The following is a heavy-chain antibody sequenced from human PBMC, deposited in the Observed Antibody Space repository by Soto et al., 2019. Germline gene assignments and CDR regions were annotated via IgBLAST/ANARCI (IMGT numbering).Heavy chain of an antibody. CDR2: ISAYNGNT. CDR3: AREKGVVAETWWYFDL. CDR1: GGTFSSYA. Sequence: GASVKVSCKASGGTFSSYAISWVRQAPGQGLEWMGWISAYNGNTNYAQKLQGRVTMTTDTSTSTAYMGLRSLRSDDTAVYYCAREKGVVAETWWYFDLWGRGTLVTVSS. J-gene: IGHJ2*01. V-gene: IGHV1-18*01. D-gene: IGHD2-15*01.